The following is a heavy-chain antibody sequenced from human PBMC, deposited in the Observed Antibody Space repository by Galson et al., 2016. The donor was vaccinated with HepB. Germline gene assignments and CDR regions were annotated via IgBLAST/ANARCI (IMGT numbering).Heavy chain of an antibody. CDR2: IWYDGSNQ. CDR1: GFTFSSYG. Sequence: SLRLSCAASGFTFSSYGMHWVRQAPGKGLEWVAVIWYDGSNQYYADSVKGRFTISRDNSKKTLYLQMNSLRAEDTAVYYCASARRDLTRFDYWGQGTLVTVSS. D-gene: IGHD3-3*01. CDR3: ASARRDLTRFDY. V-gene: IGHV3-33*01. J-gene: IGHJ4*02.